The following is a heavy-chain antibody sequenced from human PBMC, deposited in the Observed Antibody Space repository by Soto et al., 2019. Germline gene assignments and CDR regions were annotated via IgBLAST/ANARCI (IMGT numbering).Heavy chain of an antibody. D-gene: IGHD2-2*01. CDR2: IIPIFGTA. Sequence: SVKVSCKASGGTFSSYAISWVRQAPGQGLEWMGGIIPIFGTANYAQKFQGRVTITADESTSTAYMELSSLRSEDTAVYYCARVAVVVPAAMSTWFDPWGQGTLVTVSS. CDR3: ARVAVVVPAAMSTWFDP. J-gene: IGHJ5*02. CDR1: GGTFSSYA. V-gene: IGHV1-69*13.